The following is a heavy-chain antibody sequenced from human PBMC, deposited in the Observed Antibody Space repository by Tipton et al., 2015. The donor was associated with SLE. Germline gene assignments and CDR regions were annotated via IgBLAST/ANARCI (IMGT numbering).Heavy chain of an antibody. Sequence: TLSLTCAVYGGSFSGYYWNWIRQPPGKGLEWIGEINHSGGTNYNPSLKSRVTISVDTSKNQFSLKLSSVTAADTAVYYFARGGNYDFFRSPHAYFDYWGQGTLVTVSS. CDR3: ARGGNYDFFRSPHAYFDY. CDR2: INHSGGT. CDR1: GGSFSGYY. J-gene: IGHJ4*02. D-gene: IGHD3-3*01. V-gene: IGHV4-34*01.